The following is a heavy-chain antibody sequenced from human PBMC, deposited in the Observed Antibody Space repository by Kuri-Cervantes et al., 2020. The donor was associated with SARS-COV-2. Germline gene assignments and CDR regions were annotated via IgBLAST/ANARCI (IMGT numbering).Heavy chain of an antibody. CDR2: INWNGGST. V-gene: IGHV3-20*04. D-gene: IGHD3-3*01. CDR1: GFTFDDYG. Sequence: GGSLRLSCAASGFTFDDYGMSWVRQAPGKGLEWVSGINWNGGSTGYADSVKGRFTISRDNAKNSLYLQMNSLRAEDTAVYYCARGSGHDFWSGYLNYYYYYMDVWGKGTTVTVSS. CDR3: ARGSGHDFWSGYLNYYYYYMDV. J-gene: IGHJ6*03.